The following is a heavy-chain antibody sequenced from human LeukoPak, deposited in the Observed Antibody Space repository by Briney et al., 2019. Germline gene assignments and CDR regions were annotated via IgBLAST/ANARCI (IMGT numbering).Heavy chain of an antibody. CDR3: ARVYRPFWSGYYTGCWFDP. D-gene: IGHD3-3*01. Sequence: SETLSLTCTVSGGSISSSSYYWGWIRQPPGKGLEWIGSIYYSGSTYYNPSLKSRVTISVDTSKNQFSLKLSSVTAADTAVYYCARVYRPFWSGYYTGCWFDPWGQGTLVTVSS. V-gene: IGHV4-39*07. CDR1: GGSISSSSYY. J-gene: IGHJ5*02. CDR2: IYYSGST.